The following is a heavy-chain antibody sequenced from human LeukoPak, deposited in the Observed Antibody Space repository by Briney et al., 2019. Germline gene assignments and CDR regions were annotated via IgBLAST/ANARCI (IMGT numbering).Heavy chain of an antibody. J-gene: IGHJ4*02. D-gene: IGHD6-19*01. CDR2: ISSGANAK. CDR3: ARAVIAVAGTVDY. CDR1: GFTFSDYY. Sequence: PGGSLRLSCAASGFTFSDYYMSWIRQAPGKGLEWISYISSGANAKYYTDSVKGRFTISRDNAKNSLYLQMNSLRAEDTAVYYCARAVIAVAGTVDYWGQGTLVTVSS. V-gene: IGHV3-11*04.